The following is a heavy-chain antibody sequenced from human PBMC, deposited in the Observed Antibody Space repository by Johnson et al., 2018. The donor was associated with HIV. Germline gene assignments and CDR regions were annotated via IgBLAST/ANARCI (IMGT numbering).Heavy chain of an antibody. D-gene: IGHD1-26*01. CDR1: GFTFSSYG. J-gene: IGHJ3*02. Sequence: QVQLVESGGGVVQPGRSLRLSCAASGFTFSSYGMHWVRQAPGKGLEWVAVISYDGNNKYYADSVKGRFTISRDNSRNTLYLQMNSLRAEDTAVYYCAKDRSGSAGAFDIWGQGTMVTVSS. V-gene: IGHV3-30*18. CDR2: ISYDGNNK. CDR3: AKDRSGSAGAFDI.